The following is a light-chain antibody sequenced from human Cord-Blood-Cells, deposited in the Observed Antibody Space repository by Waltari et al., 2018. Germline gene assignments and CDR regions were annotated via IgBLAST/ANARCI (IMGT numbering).Light chain of an antibody. Sequence: QSALTQPRSVSGSPGQSVTISCTGPSSAVGGSNYVSWYQQHPGKAPKLMIYDVSKRPSGVPDRFSGSKSGNTASLTISGLQAEDEADYYCCSYAGSYTLVFGGGTKLTVL. CDR1: SSAVGGSNY. CDR2: DVS. V-gene: IGLV2-11*01. CDR3: CSYAGSYTLV. J-gene: IGLJ2*01.